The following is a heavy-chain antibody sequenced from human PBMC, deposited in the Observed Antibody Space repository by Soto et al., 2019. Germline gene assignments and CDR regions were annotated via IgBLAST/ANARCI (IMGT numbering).Heavy chain of an antibody. Sequence: QVQLQEPDPGLVKPSQTLSLTCTVSGCSISSGGYYCSGIRQHPVKGLEWIGYIYYSGSPYYNPFLKRRVTIPVDTSKNQFCLKLSSVTDADTAVYYCARYRDTVTNPTSDFDYWCQGPLVTVSP. CDR1: GCSISSGGYY. CDR3: ARYRDTVTNPTSDFDY. CDR2: IYYSGSP. D-gene: IGHD4-17*01. V-gene: IGHV4-31*03. J-gene: IGHJ4*02.